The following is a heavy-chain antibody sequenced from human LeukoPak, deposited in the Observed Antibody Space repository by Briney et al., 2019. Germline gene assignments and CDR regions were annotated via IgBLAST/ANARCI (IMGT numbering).Heavy chain of an antibody. CDR1: GYSFTSYG. J-gene: IGHJ4*02. V-gene: IGHV1-18*01. D-gene: IGHD5-18*01. CDR2: ISAYLGNT. Sequence: ASVKVSCKASGYSFTSYGVSWVRHAPGQGLEWMGWISAYLGNTNYAQKLQGRVTMTTDTSRSTAYMELRSLRSDDTAVYYCARGGVGDTALVFDYWGQGTLVTVSS. CDR3: ARGGVGDTALVFDY.